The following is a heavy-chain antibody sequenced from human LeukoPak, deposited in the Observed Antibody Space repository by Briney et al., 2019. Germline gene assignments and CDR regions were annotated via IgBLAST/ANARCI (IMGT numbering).Heavy chain of an antibody. D-gene: IGHD2-15*01. CDR1: GGSISSYY. CDR3: TTDESQPGYCSGGSCYVPFDY. CDR2: IYYSGST. J-gene: IGHJ4*02. V-gene: IGHV4-59*01. Sequence: PSETLSLTCTVSGGSISSYYWSWIRQPPGKGLEWLGYIYYSGSTNYNPSLKSRVTISVDTSKNQFSLKLSSVTAADTAVYYCTTDESQPGYCSGGSCYVPFDYWGQGTLVTVSS.